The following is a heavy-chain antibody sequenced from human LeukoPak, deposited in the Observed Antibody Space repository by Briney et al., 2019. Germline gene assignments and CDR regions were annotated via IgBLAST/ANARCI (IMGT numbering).Heavy chain of an antibody. CDR2: ISSSSSYI. D-gene: IGHD3-22*01. CDR3: ARDIVVVGFDY. Sequence: GGSLRLSCAASGFTFSSYSMNWVRQAPGQGLEWVSSISSSSSYIYYADSVKGRFTISRDNAKNSLYLQMNSLRAEDTAVYYCARDIVVVGFDYWGQGTLVTVSS. V-gene: IGHV3-21*01. J-gene: IGHJ4*02. CDR1: GFTFSSYS.